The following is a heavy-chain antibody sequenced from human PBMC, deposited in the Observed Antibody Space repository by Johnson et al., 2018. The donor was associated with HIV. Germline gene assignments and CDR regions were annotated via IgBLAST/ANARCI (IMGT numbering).Heavy chain of an antibody. Sequence: VQLVESGGGLVKPGGSLRLSCAASGFTFSHAWMTWVRQAPGKGLEWIGRIKSKTDGGTTDYAEPVKGRFTISRDDSKNTLYLQMNSLTTEDTAVYYCTTYATMITMYVEIKGCAFDIWGQGTMVTVSS. CDR2: IKSKTDGGTT. V-gene: IGHV3-15*01. CDR3: TTYATMITMYVEIKGCAFDI. D-gene: IGHD3-16*01. J-gene: IGHJ3*02. CDR1: GFTFSHAW.